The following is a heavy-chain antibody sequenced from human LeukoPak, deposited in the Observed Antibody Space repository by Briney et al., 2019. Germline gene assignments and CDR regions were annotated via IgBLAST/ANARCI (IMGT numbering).Heavy chain of an antibody. CDR1: GFTFSSYE. CDR3: AELGITMIGGV. Sequence: GGSLRLSCAASGFTFSSYEMNWVRQAPGKGLEWVSYISSVGSPTYYADSVRGRFTISRDNAKNSLYLQMNSLRAEDTAVYYCAELGITMIGGVWGKGTTVTISS. CDR2: ISSVGSPT. V-gene: IGHV3-48*03. J-gene: IGHJ6*04. D-gene: IGHD3-10*02.